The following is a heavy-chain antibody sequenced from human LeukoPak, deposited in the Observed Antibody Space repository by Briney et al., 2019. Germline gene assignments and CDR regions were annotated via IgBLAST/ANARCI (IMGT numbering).Heavy chain of an antibody. CDR3: ARGKDYQDYSY. J-gene: IGHJ4*02. CDR1: GGSISSYY. Sequence: SETLSLTCTVSGGSISSYYWSWIRQPPGKGLEWIGYIYYSGSTNYNPSLKSRVTILVDTSKNQFSLKLSSVTAADKAVYYCARGKDYQDYSYWGQGTLVTVSS. D-gene: IGHD2-15*01. CDR2: IYYSGST. V-gene: IGHV4-59*01.